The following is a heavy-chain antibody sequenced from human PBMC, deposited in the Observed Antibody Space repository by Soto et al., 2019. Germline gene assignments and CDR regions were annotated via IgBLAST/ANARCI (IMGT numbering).Heavy chain of an antibody. Sequence: QVQLQESGPGLVKPSQTLSLTCTVSGGSISSGGYYWSWIRQHPGKGLEWIGYIYYSGSTYYNPSLRSRFTMSVDTAKNQFSLKLSSVTAADTAVYYCAREETGTIDYWGQGTLVTVSS. CDR3: AREETGTIDY. V-gene: IGHV4-31*03. J-gene: IGHJ4*02. CDR1: GGSISSGGYY. CDR2: IYYSGST. D-gene: IGHD1-7*01.